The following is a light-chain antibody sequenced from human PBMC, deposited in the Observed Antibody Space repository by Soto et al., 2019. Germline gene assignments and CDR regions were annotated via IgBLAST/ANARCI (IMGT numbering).Light chain of an antibody. J-gene: IGKJ2*01. CDR2: GAS. CDR1: QSVSSN. CDR3: QQYNYWPYT. V-gene: IGKV3-15*01. Sequence: EIVMTQSPATLSVSPGERATLSCRASQSVSSNLVWYQQKPGQAPRLLISGASTRATGIQARFSGSGSGTEFTLTISSLQSEDFAVYYCQQYNYWPYTFGQGTKLVIK.